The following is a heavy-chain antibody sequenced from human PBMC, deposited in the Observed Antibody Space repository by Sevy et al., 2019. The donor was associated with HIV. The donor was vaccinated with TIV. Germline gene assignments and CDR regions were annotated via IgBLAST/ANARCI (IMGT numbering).Heavy chain of an antibody. Sequence: SETLSLTCAVYGGSFSGYYWSWIRQPPGKGLEWIGEINHSGSTNYNPSLKSRVTISVDTSKNQFSLKLGSVTAADTAVYYCARQHGDYYYYYYGMDVWGQGTTVTVSS. CDR1: GGSFSGYY. CDR3: ARQHGDYYYYYYGMDV. D-gene: IGHD4-17*01. V-gene: IGHV4-34*01. CDR2: INHSGST. J-gene: IGHJ6*02.